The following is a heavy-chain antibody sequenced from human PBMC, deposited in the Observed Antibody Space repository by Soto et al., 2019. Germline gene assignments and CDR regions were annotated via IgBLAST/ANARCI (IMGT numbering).Heavy chain of an antibody. J-gene: IGHJ5*02. D-gene: IGHD6-13*01. Sequence: SETLSLTCAVSGGSISSSNWWSWVRQPPGKGLEWIGEIYHSGSTNYNPSLKSRVTISVDKSKNQFSLKLSSVTAADTAVYYCARDRGVYSSSWYPRVNWFDPLGQGTLVT. CDR3: ARDRGVYSSSWYPRVNWFDP. CDR2: IYHSGST. CDR1: GGSISSSNW. V-gene: IGHV4-4*02.